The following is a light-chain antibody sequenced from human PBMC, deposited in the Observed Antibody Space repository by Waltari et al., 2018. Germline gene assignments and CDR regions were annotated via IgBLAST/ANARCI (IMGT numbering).Light chain of an antibody. CDR2: DVS. CDR3: QQYDRWPLT. CDR1: QGVSKF. V-gene: IGKV3D-11*01. J-gene: IGKJ4*01. Sequence: VVLTQSPATLSLSPGERAILSCRASQGVSKFLAWFQQKPGQIPRLLVYDVSTRATGIPSRFSGSGPGPEFILTINSLEPEDFAVYYCQQYDRWPLTFGGGTKLEIK.